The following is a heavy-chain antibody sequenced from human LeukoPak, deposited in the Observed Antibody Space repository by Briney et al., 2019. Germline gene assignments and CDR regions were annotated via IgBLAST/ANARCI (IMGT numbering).Heavy chain of an antibody. Sequence: SETLSLTYTVSVGSFNRYYWSWTRQPPGKGLEWIGYIYYSGSTNYNPSLKSRVTISIDMSKNQFSLKLRSVTAADTAMYYCARGPTKNYFDYWGQGTLVTVSS. CDR3: ARGPTKNYFDY. CDR2: IYYSGST. V-gene: IGHV4-59*01. CDR1: VGSFNRYY. J-gene: IGHJ4*02.